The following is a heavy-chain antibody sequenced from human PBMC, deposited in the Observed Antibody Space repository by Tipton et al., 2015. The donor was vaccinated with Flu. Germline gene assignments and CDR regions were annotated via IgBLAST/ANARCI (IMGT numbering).Heavy chain of an antibody. Sequence: QLVQSGAEVKKPGESLKISCKGSGYTFTNYWIGWVRQMPGKGLEWMGIIYPGDSDTRYSPSFQGQVTISADKSISTAYLQWSSLKASDTAMYYCARKYCSTTNCYNTLDIWGQGTMVTVSS. V-gene: IGHV5-51*03. CDR3: ARKYCSTTNCYNTLDI. CDR1: GYTFTNYW. D-gene: IGHD2-2*02. CDR2: IYPGDSDT. J-gene: IGHJ3*02.